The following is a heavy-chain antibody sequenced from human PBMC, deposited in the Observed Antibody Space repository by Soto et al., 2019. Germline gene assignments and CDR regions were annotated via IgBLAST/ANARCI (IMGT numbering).Heavy chain of an antibody. CDR3: ARGGGPDGLEGAY. CDR2: IYSGGST. Sequence: EVQLVESGGGLVQPGGSLRLSCAASGFTVSSNYMSWVRQAPGKGLEWVSVIYSGGSTYYADSVKGRFTISRHNSKNTLYLQMNSLRADDTAVYYCARGGGPDGLEGAYWGQGTLVTVSS. V-gene: IGHV3-53*04. J-gene: IGHJ4*02. CDR1: GFTVSSNY. D-gene: IGHD1-26*01.